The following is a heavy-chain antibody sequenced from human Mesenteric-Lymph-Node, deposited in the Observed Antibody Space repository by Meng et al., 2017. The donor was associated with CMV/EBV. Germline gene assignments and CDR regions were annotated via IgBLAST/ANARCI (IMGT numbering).Heavy chain of an antibody. D-gene: IGHD4-11*01. J-gene: IGHJ6*02. CDR1: GGSISSSSYY. V-gene: IGHV4-39*01. CDR2: IYYSGST. CDR3: ARHPTYSNYVTYYYGMDV. Sequence: SETLSLTCTVSGGSISSSSYYWGWIRQPPGKGLEWIGSIYYSGSTYYNPSLKSRVTISVDTSKNLFSLKLSSVTAADTAVYYCARHPTYSNYVTYYYGMDVWGQGTTVTVSS.